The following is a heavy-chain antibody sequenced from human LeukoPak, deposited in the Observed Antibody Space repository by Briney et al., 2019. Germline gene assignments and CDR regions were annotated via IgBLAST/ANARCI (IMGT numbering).Heavy chain of an antibody. CDR3: ARDLFLDY. CDR1: GGSIGSYY. V-gene: IGHV4-59*12. CDR2: IYYSGST. Sequence: SETLSLTCTVSGGSIGSYYWTWIRQPPGKGLEWIGYIYYSGSTNYNPSLKSRVTISVDTSKNQFSLKLSSVTAADTAVYYCARDLFLDYWGQGTLVTVSS. J-gene: IGHJ4*02.